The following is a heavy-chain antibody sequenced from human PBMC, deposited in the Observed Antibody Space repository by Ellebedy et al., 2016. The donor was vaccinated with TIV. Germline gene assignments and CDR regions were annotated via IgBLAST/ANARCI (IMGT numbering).Heavy chain of an antibody. CDR1: GFTFSSSG. D-gene: IGHD2-15*01. J-gene: IGHJ4*02. V-gene: IGHV3-23*01. CDR3: ARRGAVPGTLDN. CDR2: ISASGDVT. Sequence: GESLKISCAASGFTFSSSGMSWVRQAPGKGLEWVSAISASGDVTRYADSVKGRFTISRDNSKNTLNLQMNSLRAEDTAVYYCARRGAVPGTLDNWGQGTLVTVSS.